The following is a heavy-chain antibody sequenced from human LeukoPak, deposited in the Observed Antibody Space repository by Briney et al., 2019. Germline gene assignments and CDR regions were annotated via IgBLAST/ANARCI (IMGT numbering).Heavy chain of an antibody. CDR2: ISYDGVYK. CDR3: ARDEFDGYNLGPSIY. Sequence: GGSLRLSCAASGFTFRNYAMHWVRQTPEKGLEWVAVISYDGVYKNYADSVKGRFTISRDDPNNTLYLQMNSLRTEDTVLYYCARDEFDGYNLGPSIYWGQGTLVTVSS. CDR1: GFTFRNYA. J-gene: IGHJ4*02. D-gene: IGHD5-24*01. V-gene: IGHV3-30*04.